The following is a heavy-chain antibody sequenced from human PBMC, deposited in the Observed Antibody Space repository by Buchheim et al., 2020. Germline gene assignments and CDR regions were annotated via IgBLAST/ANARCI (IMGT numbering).Heavy chain of an antibody. J-gene: IGHJ6*02. CDR2: IYSGEIT. CDR1: GGSVSSGSFY. D-gene: IGHD2-2*01. CDR3: ARDCDTKDFRGMDV. V-gene: IGHV4-31*03. Sequence: QVQLQKSGPGLVKPAQTLSLTCTVSGGSVSSGSFYWTWIRQHPGKGLEWIGYIYSGEITSYNPSLKSRVTIKLDTSKHQFSLRRTSGTAADTGRYYCARDCDTKDFRGMDVWGQGTT.